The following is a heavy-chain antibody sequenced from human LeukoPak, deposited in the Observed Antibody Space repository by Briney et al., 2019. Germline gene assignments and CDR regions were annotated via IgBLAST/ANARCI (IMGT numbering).Heavy chain of an antibody. CDR1: GGSISTEY. J-gene: IGHJ5*02. CDR3: ARRGGSYSNWFAP. CDR2: ISYSGST. Sequence: SETLSLTCTVSGGSISTEYWIWIRQPPGKGLEWLGHISYSGSTNYNPSLKSRVTVSVDTSKKQFSLKLTSVTAVDTAVYHCARRGGSYSNWFAPWGQGTLVTVSS. V-gene: IGHV4-59*08. D-gene: IGHD1-26*01.